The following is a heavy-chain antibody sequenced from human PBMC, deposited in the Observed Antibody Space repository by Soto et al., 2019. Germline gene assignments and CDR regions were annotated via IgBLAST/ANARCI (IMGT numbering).Heavy chain of an antibody. V-gene: IGHV1-69*01. J-gene: IGHJ4*02. D-gene: IGHD1-26*01. CDR1: GGTFSSYS. CDR3: ARDGGRNSGGIDY. CDR2: IIPIFGTA. Sequence: QVQLVQSGAEVKKPGSSVKVSCKASGGTFSSYSINWGRQAPGQGLEWMGEIIPIFGTANYAQKFQGRVTITADESTSTAYMELSSLRSEDTAVYYCARDGGRNSGGIDYWGQGTLVTVSS.